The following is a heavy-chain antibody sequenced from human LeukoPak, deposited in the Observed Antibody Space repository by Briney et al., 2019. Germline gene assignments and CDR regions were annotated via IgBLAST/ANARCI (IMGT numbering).Heavy chain of an antibody. J-gene: IGHJ4*02. CDR3: AKDTDYYDSSGYYE. D-gene: IGHD3-22*01. V-gene: IGHV3-23*01. CDR1: GFTFSSYA. CDR2: ISGSGGST. Sequence: GGSLRPSCAASGFTFSSYAMSWVRQAPGKGLEWVSAISGSGGSTYYADSVKGRFTISRDNSENTLYLQMNSLRAEDTAVYYCAKDTDYYDSSGYYEWGQGTLVTVSS.